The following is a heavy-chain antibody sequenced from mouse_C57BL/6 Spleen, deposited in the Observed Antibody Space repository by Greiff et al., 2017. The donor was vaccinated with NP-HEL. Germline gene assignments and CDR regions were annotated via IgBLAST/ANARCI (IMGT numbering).Heavy chain of an antibody. CDR1: GFTFSDYG. CDR2: ISSGSSTI. CDR3: ARGYDGSSYDAMDY. J-gene: IGHJ4*01. D-gene: IGHD1-1*01. Sequence: EVMLVESGGGLVKPGGSLKLSCAASGFTFSDYGMHWVRQAPEKGLEWVAYISSGSSTIYYADTVKGRFTISRDNAKNTLFLQMTSLRSEDTAMYYCARGYDGSSYDAMDYWGQGTSVTVSS. V-gene: IGHV5-17*01.